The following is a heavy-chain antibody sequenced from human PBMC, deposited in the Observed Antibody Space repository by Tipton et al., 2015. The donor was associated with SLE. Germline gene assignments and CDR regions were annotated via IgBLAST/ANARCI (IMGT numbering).Heavy chain of an antibody. D-gene: IGHD2-15*01. V-gene: IGHV4-59*11. CDR1: GVSISSHY. CDR3: ARDGRGYCDNSGCSEYHWFDP. CDR2: IYYSGST. Sequence: TLSLTCIVSGVSISSHYWSWIRQPPGKGLEWIGYIYYSGSTNYNPSLKSRLTISVDTSKNQFSLKLSSVTAADTAVYYCARDGRGYCDNSGCSEYHWFDPWGQGTLVTVSS. J-gene: IGHJ5*02.